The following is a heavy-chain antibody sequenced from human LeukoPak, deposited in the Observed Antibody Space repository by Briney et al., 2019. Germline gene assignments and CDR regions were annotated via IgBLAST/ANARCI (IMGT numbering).Heavy chain of an antibody. J-gene: IGHJ3*02. V-gene: IGHV1-2*02. D-gene: IGHD2-2*01. CDR2: INPNSGGT. Sequence: ASVKVSCKASGYTFTDYYVHWVRQAPGQGLEWMGWINPNSGGTNYAQKFQGRVTMTRDTSISTAYMDLGRLRSDDTAVYYCAKVVHGTVAFDIWGQGTLVTVSS. CDR3: AKVVHGTVAFDI. CDR1: GYTFTDYY.